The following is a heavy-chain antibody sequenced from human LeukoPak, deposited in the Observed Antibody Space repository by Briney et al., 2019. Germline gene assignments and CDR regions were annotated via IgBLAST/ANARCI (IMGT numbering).Heavy chain of an antibody. CDR2: IYHSGST. V-gene: IGHV4-38-2*01. D-gene: IGHD3-10*01. CDR3: ARITMVRGVISWFDP. Sequence: PSETLSLTCAVSGYSISSGYYWGWIRPPPGKGLEWIGSIYHSGSTYYNPSLKSRVTISVDTSKSQFSLKLSSVTAADTAVYYCARITMVRGVISWFDPWGQGTLVTVSS. CDR1: GYSISSGYY. J-gene: IGHJ5*02.